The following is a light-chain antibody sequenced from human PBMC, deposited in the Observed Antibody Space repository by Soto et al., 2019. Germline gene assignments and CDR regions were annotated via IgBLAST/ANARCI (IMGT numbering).Light chain of an antibody. V-gene: IGLV2-14*01. CDR2: DVS. CDR3: SSYTSSSTVV. CDR1: SSDVGGYNY. Sequence: QSALTQPASVSGSPGQSITISCTGTSSDVGGYNYVSWYQQHPGKAPKLMIYDVSNRPSGVSNPFSGSKSGNTASLTISGLQAEDEADYYCSSYTSSSTVVFGGGTKLTFL. J-gene: IGLJ2*01.